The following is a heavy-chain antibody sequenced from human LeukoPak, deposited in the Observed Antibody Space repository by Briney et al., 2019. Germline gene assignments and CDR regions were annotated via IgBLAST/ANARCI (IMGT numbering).Heavy chain of an antibody. D-gene: IGHD6-13*01. J-gene: IGHJ5*02. CDR2: MYYSGST. Sequence: SETLSLICTVSGGSISTSNSYWGWIRQPPGKGLEWIGSMYYSGSTYYNSSLKSRVTISVDTSKNKVSLRLTSVNAADTAIYYCARHRITGAARGWFDPWGQGTLVTVSS. CDR1: GGSISTSNSY. CDR3: ARHRITGAARGWFDP. V-gene: IGHV4-39*01.